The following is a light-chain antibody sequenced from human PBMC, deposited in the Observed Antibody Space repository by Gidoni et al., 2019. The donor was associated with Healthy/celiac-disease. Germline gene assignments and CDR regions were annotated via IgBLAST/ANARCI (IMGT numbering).Light chain of an antibody. CDR2: DAS. Sequence: DIQMTQSPSSLSASVGDRVTITCQARQDISNYLNWYQQKPVKAPKLLIYDASNLETGVPSRFSGSGSRTDFTFTISSLQPEVIATYYCQQYDNLPRTCXGXTKVEIK. CDR3: QQYDNLPRT. V-gene: IGKV1-33*01. CDR1: QDISNY. J-gene: IGKJ4*01.